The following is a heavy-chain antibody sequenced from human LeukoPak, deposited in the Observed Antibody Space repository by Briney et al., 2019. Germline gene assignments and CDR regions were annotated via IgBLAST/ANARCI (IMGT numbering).Heavy chain of an antibody. D-gene: IGHD3-10*01. CDR2: IYYSGSA. Sequence: PSETLSLTCTVSGGSISSYYWSWIRQPPGKGLEWIGYIYYSGSANYNPSLKSRVTISVDTSKNQFSLKLSSVTAADTAVYYCARLSTAEVHGHHSGTRAFDIWGQGTMVTVSS. CDR3: ARLSTAEVHGHHSGTRAFDI. J-gene: IGHJ3*02. V-gene: IGHV4-59*08. CDR1: GGSISSYY.